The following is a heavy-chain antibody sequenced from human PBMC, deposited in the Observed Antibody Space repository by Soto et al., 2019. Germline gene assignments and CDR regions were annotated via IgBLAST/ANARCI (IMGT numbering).Heavy chain of an antibody. Sequence: PGGSLRLSCAASGFNFSNHWMHWVRQRPAEGLVWVSRITSDGKSKAYAESVTGRFAISRDNAKNTLYLQMNGLTAEDTAVYYCARESGDWPLNWFDPWGHGTLVTCSS. D-gene: IGHD2-21*02. CDR3: ARESGDWPLNWFDP. V-gene: IGHV3-74*01. J-gene: IGHJ5*02. CDR1: GFNFSNHW. CDR2: ITSDGKSK.